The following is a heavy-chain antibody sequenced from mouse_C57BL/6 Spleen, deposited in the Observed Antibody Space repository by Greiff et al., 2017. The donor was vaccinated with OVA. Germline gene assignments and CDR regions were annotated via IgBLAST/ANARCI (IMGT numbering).Heavy chain of an antibody. CDR2: IDPSDSYT. CDR1: GYTFTSYW. Sequence: VQLQQPGAELVRPGTSVKLSCKASGYTFTSYWMHWVKQRPGQGLEWIGVIDPSDSYTNYNQKFKGKATFTVDTSSSTAYMQRSSLTAEDSAVYYCASSDSSGPGAYWGQGTLVTVSA. V-gene: IGHV1-59*01. CDR3: ASSDSSGPGAY. D-gene: IGHD3-2*02. J-gene: IGHJ3*01.